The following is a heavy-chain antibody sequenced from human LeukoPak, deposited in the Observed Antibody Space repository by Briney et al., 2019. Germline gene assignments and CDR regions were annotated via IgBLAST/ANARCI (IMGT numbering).Heavy chain of an antibody. V-gene: IGHV5-51*01. J-gene: IGHJ5*02. CDR2: IYPGDSDT. D-gene: IGHD3-9*01. CDR3: ELTPVDWFAP. CDR1: GYGFTSYW. Sequence: HGESLKISCKGSGYGFTSYWIGGVRQMPGKGLEWMGIIYPGDSDTRYSPSFQGQVTISADKSISTAYLQWSSLKASHTAMYYCELTPVDWFAPWGQGTLVTVSS.